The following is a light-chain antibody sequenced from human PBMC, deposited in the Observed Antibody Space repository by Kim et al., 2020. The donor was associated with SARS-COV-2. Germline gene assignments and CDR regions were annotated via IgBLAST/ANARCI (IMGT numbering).Light chain of an antibody. CDR3: QQRSNWLT. CDR2: DAS. CDR1: QSVSSY. Sequence: SLSPGERATLSCRASQSVSSYLAWYQQKPGQAPRFLIYDASNRATGIPARFSGSGSGTDFTLTISSLEPEDFAVYYCQQRSNWLTFGGGTKVDIK. J-gene: IGKJ4*01. V-gene: IGKV3-11*01.